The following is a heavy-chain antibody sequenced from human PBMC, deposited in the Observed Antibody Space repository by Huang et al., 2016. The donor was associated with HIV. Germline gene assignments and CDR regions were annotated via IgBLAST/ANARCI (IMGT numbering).Heavy chain of an antibody. D-gene: IGHD3-10*01. Sequence: QVQLQESGPGLVKPSETLSLTCTVSGGSISSHYWSWIRQAPGKGMEWIGRIYYSGSTNYNPSLNSRVTISVDTSKNQFSLKLSSVTAADTAVYYCARDTMVRGFDYWGQGTLVTVSS. CDR2: IYYSGST. CDR3: ARDTMVRGFDY. CDR1: GGSISSHY. V-gene: IGHV4-59*11. J-gene: IGHJ4*02.